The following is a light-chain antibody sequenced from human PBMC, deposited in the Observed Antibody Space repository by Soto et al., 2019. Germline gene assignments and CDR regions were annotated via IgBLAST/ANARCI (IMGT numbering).Light chain of an antibody. CDR3: QQYGSSVT. CDR1: QSVSSSY. J-gene: IGKJ3*01. CDR2: GAS. Sequence: EIVFTHSPGTLSLSPGERATLSCRASQSVSSSYLAWYQQKPGQAPRLLIYGASSRATGIPDRFSGSGSGTDFTLTISRLEPEDFAVYYCQQYGSSVTFGPGSKVDIK. V-gene: IGKV3-20*01.